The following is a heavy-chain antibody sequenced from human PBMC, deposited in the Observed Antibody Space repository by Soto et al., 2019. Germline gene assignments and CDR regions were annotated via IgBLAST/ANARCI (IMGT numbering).Heavy chain of an antibody. CDR1: GFTFSSYA. Sequence: GGSLRLSCAASGFTFSSYAMKWVRQAPGKGLEWVSLIGESGTPTYYADSVKGRFTISRDTSGNTLFLEMYSLRAKDTAVYYCARYIPGVRYYGMDVWGQGTTVTVSS. CDR3: ARYIPGVRYYGMDV. V-gene: IGHV3-23*01. J-gene: IGHJ6*02. D-gene: IGHD2-2*01. CDR2: IGESGTPT.